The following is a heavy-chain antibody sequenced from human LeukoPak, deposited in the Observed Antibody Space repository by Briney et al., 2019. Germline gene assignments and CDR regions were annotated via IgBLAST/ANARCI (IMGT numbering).Heavy chain of an antibody. V-gene: IGHV1-69*13. Sequence: SVKVSCKASGGTFSSYAISWVRQAPGQGLEWMGGIIPIFGTANYAQKFQGRVTITADESTSTAYMELRSLRSEDTAVYYCARAEGGPGFFDYWGQGTLVTVSS. CDR1: GGTFSSYA. D-gene: IGHD2-15*01. CDR3: ARAEGGPGFFDY. CDR2: IIPIFGTA. J-gene: IGHJ4*02.